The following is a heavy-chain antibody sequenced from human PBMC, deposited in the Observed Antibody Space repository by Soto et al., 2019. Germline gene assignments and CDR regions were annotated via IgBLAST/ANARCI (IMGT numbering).Heavy chain of an antibody. CDR2: IYYSGST. Sequence: PSETLSLTCTVSGGSISSGGYYWSWIRQHPGKGLEWIGYIYYSGSTYYNPSLKSRVTISVDTSKNQFSLKLSSVTAADTAVYYCAGTGIAVATEVYYFDYWGQGTLVTAPQ. J-gene: IGHJ4*02. D-gene: IGHD6-19*01. CDR1: GGSISSGGYY. CDR3: AGTGIAVATEVYYFDY. V-gene: IGHV4-31*03.